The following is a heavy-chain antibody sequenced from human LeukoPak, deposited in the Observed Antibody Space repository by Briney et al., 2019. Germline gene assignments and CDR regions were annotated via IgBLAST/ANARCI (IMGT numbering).Heavy chain of an antibody. Sequence: SETLSLTCTVSGGSISSYYWSWIRQPPGKGLEWIGRVSSSGTTNYNPYNPSLKSRVTISVDTSKNQFSLELSSVTAADTAVYYCARGDYYYYMDVWGTGTTVTVSS. V-gene: IGHV4-4*07. J-gene: IGHJ6*03. CDR1: GGSISSYY. CDR2: VSSSGTT. CDR3: ARGDYYYYMDV.